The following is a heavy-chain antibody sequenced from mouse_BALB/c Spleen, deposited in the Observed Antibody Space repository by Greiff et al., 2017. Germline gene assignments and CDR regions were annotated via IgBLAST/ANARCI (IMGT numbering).Heavy chain of an antibody. CDR3: ARYYYGSSYEDYAMDY. Sequence: VQLQQSGAELAKPGASVKMSCKASGYTFTSYWMHWVKQRPGQGLEWIGYINPSTGYTEYNQKFKGKATLTADKSSSTAYMQLSSLTSEDSAVYYCARYYYGSSYEDYAMDYWGQGTSVTVSS. V-gene: IGHV1-7*01. J-gene: IGHJ4*01. CDR1: GYTFTSYW. D-gene: IGHD1-1*01. CDR2: INPSTGYT.